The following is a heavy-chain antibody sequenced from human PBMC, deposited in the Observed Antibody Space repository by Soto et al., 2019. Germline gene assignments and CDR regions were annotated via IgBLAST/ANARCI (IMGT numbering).Heavy chain of an antibody. CDR2: ISTYNGNT. D-gene: IGHD4-17*01. Sequence: ASVKVSCKASGYSFTTSGITWVRQAPGQGLEWMGWISTYNGNTNYAQKLQDRVTLTTDTSTSTAYMELRSLRSDDAAVYYCARRLYGDYDYWGQGTLVTVSS. V-gene: IGHV1-18*01. CDR3: ARRLYGDYDY. CDR1: GYSFTTSG. J-gene: IGHJ4*02.